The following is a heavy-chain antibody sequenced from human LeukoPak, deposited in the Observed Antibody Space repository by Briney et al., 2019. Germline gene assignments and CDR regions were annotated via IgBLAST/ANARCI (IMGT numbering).Heavy chain of an antibody. D-gene: IGHD3-22*01. J-gene: IGHJ3*02. CDR3: VRGDHYDDSRYYHDAFDI. CDR2: ISYDGNNK. Sequence: PGGSLRLSCAASGFTFSYYVMHWVRQAPGKGLEWVTVISYDGNNKYYADSVKGRFTISRDNSKNTLYLQMNSLRADDTAVFYCVRGDHYDDSRYYHDAFDIWGQGTLVTVSS. V-gene: IGHV3-30-3*01. CDR1: GFTFSYYV.